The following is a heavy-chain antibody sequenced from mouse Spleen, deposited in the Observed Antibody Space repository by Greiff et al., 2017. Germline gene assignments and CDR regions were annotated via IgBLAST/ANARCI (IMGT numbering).Heavy chain of an antibody. CDR3: ARHRDYGSSYWYFDV. V-gene: IGHV5-6*01. CDR1: GFTFSSYG. D-gene: IGHD1-1*01. J-gene: IGHJ1*03. CDR2: ISSGGSYT. Sequence: EVQRVESGGDLVKPGGSLKLSCAASGFTFSSYGMSWVRQTPDKRLEWVATISSGGSYTYYPDSVKGRFTISRDNAKNTLYLQMSSLKSEDTAMYYCARHRDYGSSYWYFDVWGTGTTVTVSS.